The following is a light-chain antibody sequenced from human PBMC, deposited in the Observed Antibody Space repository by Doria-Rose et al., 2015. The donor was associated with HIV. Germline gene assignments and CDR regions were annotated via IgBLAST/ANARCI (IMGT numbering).Light chain of an antibody. V-gene: IGKV3-20*01. Sequence: LTQSPGTLSLSPGERVSLSCRASQSVTSNYLAWYQQKPGQAPSLLIFGASSRATGIPDRFSGSGSATDFTLTISRLEPEDFAVYYCQQYGSSPWTFGQGTKVEIK. CDR3: QQYGSSPWT. CDR2: GAS. J-gene: IGKJ1*01. CDR1: QSVTSNY.